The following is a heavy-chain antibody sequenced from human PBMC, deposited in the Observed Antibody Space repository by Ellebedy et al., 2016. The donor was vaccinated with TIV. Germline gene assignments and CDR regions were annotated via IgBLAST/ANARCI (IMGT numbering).Heavy chain of an antibody. V-gene: IGHV3-53*01. Sequence: GESLKISCAASGFTVNNNYMRLFRQAPGKGLEWVSLIYSSGDRYYADSVKGRFTISRDNSNNTVYLQMNSLRVEDTAVYYCARDRHCVGGRCYSVWGQGTLVTVSS. CDR3: ARDRHCVGGRCYSV. CDR2: IYSSGDR. J-gene: IGHJ4*02. CDR1: GFTVNNNY. D-gene: IGHD2-15*01.